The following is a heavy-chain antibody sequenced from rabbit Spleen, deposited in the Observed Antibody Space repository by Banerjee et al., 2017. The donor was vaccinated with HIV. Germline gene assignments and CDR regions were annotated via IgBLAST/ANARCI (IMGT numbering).Heavy chain of an antibody. V-gene: IGHV1S40*01. CDR1: EFSFSENVY. J-gene: IGHJ4*01. D-gene: IGHD6-1*01. CDR2: TYISSGNT. Sequence: QSLEESGGDLVKPGASLTLTCTASEFSFSENVYMCWVRQAPGKGLEWIACTYISSGNTYYASWAKGRFTISKTSSTTVTLQMTSLTAADTATYFCARSGYVGWGYAYFTLWGPGTLVTVS. CDR3: ARSGYVGWGYAYFTL.